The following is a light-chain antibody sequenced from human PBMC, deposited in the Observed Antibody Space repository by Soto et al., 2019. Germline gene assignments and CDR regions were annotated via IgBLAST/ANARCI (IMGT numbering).Light chain of an antibody. J-gene: IGKJ4*01. CDR1: QSAFSSPYNENL. CDR3: QQYYDLPLT. V-gene: IGKV4-1*01. Sequence: DIVLTQSPDSLAASLGERATINCRTSQSAFSSPYNENLIAWFQQKPGQPPQLLIYWASIRESGVPDRFSGSGSGTHFTLTISRLQAEDVAIYTCQQYYDLPLTFGGGTRVDI. CDR2: WAS.